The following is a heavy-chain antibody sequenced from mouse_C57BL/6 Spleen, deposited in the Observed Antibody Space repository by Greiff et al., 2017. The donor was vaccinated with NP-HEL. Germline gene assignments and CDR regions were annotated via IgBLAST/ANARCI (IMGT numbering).Heavy chain of an antibody. CDR1: GYSITSGYY. Sequence: EVQLQESGPGLVKPSQSLSLTCSVTGYSITSGYYWNWIRQFPGNKLEWMGYISYDGSNNYNPSLKNRISITRDTSKNQFFLKLNSVTTEDTATYYCALGVTTWYFDVWGTGTTVTVSS. CDR2: ISYDGSN. D-gene: IGHD2-2*01. J-gene: IGHJ1*03. CDR3: ALGVTTWYFDV. V-gene: IGHV3-6*01.